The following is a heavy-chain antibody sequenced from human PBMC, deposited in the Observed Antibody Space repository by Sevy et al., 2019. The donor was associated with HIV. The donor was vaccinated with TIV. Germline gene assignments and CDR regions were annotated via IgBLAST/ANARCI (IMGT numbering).Heavy chain of an antibody. D-gene: IGHD1-26*01. V-gene: IGHV4-59*08. Sequence: SETLSLTCTVSGGSITSLYWNWIRQPPGKGLEWIANIYYNGQITYNPSLKNRVTLSPNTSKNRFSLRLSSVTAADTAMYYCAGENAWGRGYSWGQGTLVTVS. CDR3: AGENAWGRGYS. J-gene: IGHJ4*02. CDR1: GGSITSLY. CDR2: IYYNGQI.